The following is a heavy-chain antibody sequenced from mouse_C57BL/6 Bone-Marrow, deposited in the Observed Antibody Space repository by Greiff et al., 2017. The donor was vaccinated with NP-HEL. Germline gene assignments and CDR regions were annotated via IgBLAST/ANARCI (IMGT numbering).Heavy chain of an antibody. J-gene: IGHJ3*01. CDR1: GFTFSSYA. Sequence: EVNVVESGGGLVKPGGSLKLSCAASGFTFSSYAMSWVRQTPEKRLEWVATISDGGSYTYYPDNVKGRFTISRDNAKNNLYLQMSHLKSEDTAMYYCARDGGFAYWGQGTLVTVSA. CDR3: ARDGGFAY. CDR2: ISDGGSYT. V-gene: IGHV5-4*01.